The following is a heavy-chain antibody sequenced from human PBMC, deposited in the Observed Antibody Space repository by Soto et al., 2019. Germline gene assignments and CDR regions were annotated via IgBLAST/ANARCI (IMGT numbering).Heavy chain of an antibody. CDR1: GYTFTNDY. V-gene: IGHV1-46*01. D-gene: IGHD5-18*01. Sequence: RASVKVSCKASGYTFTNDYMHWMRQAHGQGLEWMGIIHPNGGGTSYAQKFQGRFTISRDNSKNTLYLQMNSLRAEDTGLYFCAKAPGYTYGSYNYYALDVWGQGTTVTVSS. J-gene: IGHJ6*02. CDR2: IHPNGGGT. CDR3: AKAPGYTYGSYNYYALDV.